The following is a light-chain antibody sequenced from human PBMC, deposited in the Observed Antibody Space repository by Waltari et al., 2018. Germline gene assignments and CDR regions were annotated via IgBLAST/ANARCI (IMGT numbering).Light chain of an antibody. CDR3: QQLNSYLT. CDR2: GAS. J-gene: IGKJ5*01. Sequence: IQLTQSPSSLSASVGDRVTITCRASQGISSYLAWYQQKPGKAPTLLIDGASTLQSGVPSRFGGSGSGTDFTLTINSLQPEDFATYYCQQLNSYLTFAQGTRLEIK. CDR1: QGISSY. V-gene: IGKV1-9*01.